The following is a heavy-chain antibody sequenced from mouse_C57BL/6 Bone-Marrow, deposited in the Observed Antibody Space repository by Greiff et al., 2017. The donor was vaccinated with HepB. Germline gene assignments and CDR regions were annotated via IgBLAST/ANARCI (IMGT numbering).Heavy chain of an antibody. CDR1: GYTFTDYY. J-gene: IGHJ4*01. V-gene: IGHV1-76*01. D-gene: IGHD1-1*01. CDR3: ARVNYYVSSDYAIDY. CDR2: IYPGSGNT. Sequence: QVQLQQSGAELVRPGASVKLSCKASGYTFTDYYINWVKPRPGQGLEWIARIYPGSGNTYYNEKFKGKATLTAEKSSSTAYMQLSSLTSEDSAVYFCARVNYYVSSDYAIDYWGQGTSVTVSS.